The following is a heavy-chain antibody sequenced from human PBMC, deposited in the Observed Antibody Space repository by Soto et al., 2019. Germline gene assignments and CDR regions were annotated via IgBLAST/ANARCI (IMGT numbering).Heavy chain of an antibody. J-gene: IGHJ5*02. V-gene: IGHV4-61*01. CDR2: IYYSGST. Sequence: KTSETLSLTCTVSGGSVSSGSYYWSWIRQPPGKGLEWIGYIYYSGSTNYNPSLKSRVTISVDTSKNQFSLKLSSVTAADTAVYYCARKGGRAVAGTWWFDPWGQGTLVTVSS. D-gene: IGHD6-19*01. CDR3: ARKGGRAVAGTWWFDP. CDR1: GGSVSSGSYY.